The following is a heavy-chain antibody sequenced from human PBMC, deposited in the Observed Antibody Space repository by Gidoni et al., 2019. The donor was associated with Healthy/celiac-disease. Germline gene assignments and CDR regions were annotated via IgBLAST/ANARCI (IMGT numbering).Heavy chain of an antibody. J-gene: IGHJ4*02. Sequence: QVQLVQSGAEAKKPGSSVKVYCKASGGTFSSYPISWVRQAPGQWLEWMGRIIPILGIANYAQKFQGRVTITADKSAGTAYMELSSVRSEETEVYYCARGDGGVVVAVTIDYWGQGTLVTVSS. CDR1: GGTFSSYP. D-gene: IGHD2-15*01. CDR2: IIPILGIA. V-gene: IGHV1-69*02. CDR3: ARGDGGVVVAVTIDY.